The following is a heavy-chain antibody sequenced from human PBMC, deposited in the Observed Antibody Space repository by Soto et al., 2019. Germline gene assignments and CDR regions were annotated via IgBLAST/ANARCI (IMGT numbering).Heavy chain of an antibody. Sequence: GASVKVSCKASGYTFSNYGFSWVRQAPGQGLEWMGWISGYNGNTNYAERLQGRVTMTTDTSTSTAYMELRSLRYDDTAVYYCAREGQLGYWGQGTLVTVPQ. CDR2: ISGYNGNT. CDR3: AREGQLGY. D-gene: IGHD6-6*01. CDR1: GYTFSNYG. V-gene: IGHV1-18*01. J-gene: IGHJ4*02.